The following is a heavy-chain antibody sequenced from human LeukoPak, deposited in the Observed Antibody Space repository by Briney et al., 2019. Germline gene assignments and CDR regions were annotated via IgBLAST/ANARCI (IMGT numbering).Heavy chain of an antibody. CDR2: IKLDGSEK. Sequence: GGSLRLSCVASGFTFSSYWMTWVRQAPGKGLEWVANIKLDGSEKYYVDSVKGRFTISRDNAKNSLYLLMNSLRAEDTAVYYCARQFSGWFYWGQGTLVTVSS. CDR1: GFTFSSYW. V-gene: IGHV3-7*01. CDR3: ARQFSGWFY. D-gene: IGHD6-13*01. J-gene: IGHJ4*02.